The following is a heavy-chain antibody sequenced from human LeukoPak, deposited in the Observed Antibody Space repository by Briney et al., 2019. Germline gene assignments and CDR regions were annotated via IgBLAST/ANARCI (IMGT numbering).Heavy chain of an antibody. D-gene: IGHD6-19*01. CDR3: ASIAVAGDAFDI. CDR2: ISSSSSYI. V-gene: IGHV3-21*01. J-gene: IGHJ3*02. CDR1: GFTFSSYS. Sequence: GGSLRLSCAASGFTFSSYSMNWVRQAPGKGLEWVSSISSSSSYIYYADSVKGRFTTSRDNAKNSLYLQMNSLRAEDTAVYYCASIAVAGDAFDIWGQGTMVTVSS.